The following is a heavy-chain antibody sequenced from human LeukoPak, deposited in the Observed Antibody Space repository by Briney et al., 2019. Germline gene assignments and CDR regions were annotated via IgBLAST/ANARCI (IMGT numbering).Heavy chain of an antibody. CDR1: GGSISSSSYY. V-gene: IGHV4-39*07. CDR2: IYYSGST. Sequence: SETLSLTCTVSGGSISSSSYYWGWIRQPPGKGLEWIGSIYYSGSTYYNSSLKSRVTISVDTSKNQFSLKLSSVTAADTAVYYCASAGSSGQFDYWGQGTLVTVSS. J-gene: IGHJ4*02. CDR3: ASAGSSGQFDY. D-gene: IGHD6-19*01.